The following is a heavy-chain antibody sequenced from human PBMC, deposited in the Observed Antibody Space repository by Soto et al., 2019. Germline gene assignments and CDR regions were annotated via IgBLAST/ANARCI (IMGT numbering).Heavy chain of an antibody. J-gene: IGHJ6*02. CDR3: ASSYCGGNCYSNLPLDCYCYGMAV. Sequence: QVQLVQSGAEVKKPGASVKVSCKASGYTFTNYGISWVRQAPGQGLEWMGWISAYNGNINYAQKLQGRVTKTTDTSPSTGYMELRSLRSDDTAMYYCASSYCGGNCYSNLPLDCYCYGMAVWGQGTTVTVSS. D-gene: IGHD2-21*02. V-gene: IGHV1-18*01. CDR2: ISAYNGNI. CDR1: GYTFTNYG.